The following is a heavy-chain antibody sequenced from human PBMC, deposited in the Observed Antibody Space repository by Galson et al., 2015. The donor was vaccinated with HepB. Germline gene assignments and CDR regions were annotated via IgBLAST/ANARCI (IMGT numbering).Heavy chain of an antibody. J-gene: IGHJ4*02. Sequence: SLRLSCAASGFTFSHYSLNWVRQAPGKGLEWVSSINSGSSFKYYTDSVKGRFTISRDNAKNSLYLQMNSLRTEDTAVYYCARGGITTVTYAYWGQGTLVTVSS. D-gene: IGHD4-17*01. CDR3: ARGGITTVTYAY. CDR2: INSGSSFK. CDR1: GFTFSHYS. V-gene: IGHV3-21*01.